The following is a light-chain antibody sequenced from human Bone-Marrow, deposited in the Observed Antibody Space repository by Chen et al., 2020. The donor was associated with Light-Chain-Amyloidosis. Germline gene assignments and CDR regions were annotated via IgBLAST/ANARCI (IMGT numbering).Light chain of an antibody. CDR3: SSYTITNTLV. CDR2: EVT. J-gene: IGLJ1*01. Sequence: QSVLTQPASVSGSPGQSITISCTGTSSDVGGDNHVSWYPQHPDKAPKLMIYEVTNRPSWVPVRFSGAKSDNAGSLTISGLQTEDEADYFCSSYTITNTLVFGSGTRVTVL. CDR1: SSDVGGDNH. V-gene: IGLV2-14*01.